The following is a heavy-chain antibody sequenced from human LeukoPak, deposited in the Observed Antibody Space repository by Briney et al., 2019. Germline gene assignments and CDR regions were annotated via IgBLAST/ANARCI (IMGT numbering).Heavy chain of an antibody. CDR1: GFTFSSHA. J-gene: IGHJ4*02. CDR2: ISGSGSTT. D-gene: IGHD3-16*01. CDR3: AKDNWRLGGVDY. V-gene: IGHV3-23*01. Sequence: GGSLRLSCAASGFTFSSHAMSWVRQAPGKGLEWVSSISGSGSTTYFADSVKGRFTISRDNSKNTLYLQMNSLRAEDTAVYYCAKDNWRLGGVDYWGQGTLVTVSS.